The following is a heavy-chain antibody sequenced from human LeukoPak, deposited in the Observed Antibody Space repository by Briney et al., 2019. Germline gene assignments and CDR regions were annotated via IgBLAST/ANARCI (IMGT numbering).Heavy chain of an antibody. D-gene: IGHD6-19*01. J-gene: IGHJ6*03. CDR3: ARASGYSSGWPNYYYYYYMDV. V-gene: IGHV3-30*04. CDR2: ISYDGSTT. Sequence: GRSLRLSCAASGFTFSRNAMHWVRQAPGKGLEWVAVISYDGSTTYYSDSVKGRFTISRDNSKNTLYLQMNSLRAEDTAVYYCARASGYSSGWPNYYYYYYMDVWGKGTTVTVSS. CDR1: GFTFSRNA.